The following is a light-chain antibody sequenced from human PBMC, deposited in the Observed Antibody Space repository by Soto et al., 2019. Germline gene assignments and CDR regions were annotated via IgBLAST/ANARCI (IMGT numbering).Light chain of an antibody. CDR2: GAS. CDR3: QQYNNLLT. J-gene: IGKJ4*01. Sequence: EIVMTHSPATLSVSPGERATLSCRASQSVSSNLAWYQQKPGQAPRLLIYGASTRATGIPARFSGSGSGTEFTLTISSLQSEDFAVYYCQQYNNLLTFGGGTKVEIK. V-gene: IGKV3-15*01. CDR1: QSVSSN.